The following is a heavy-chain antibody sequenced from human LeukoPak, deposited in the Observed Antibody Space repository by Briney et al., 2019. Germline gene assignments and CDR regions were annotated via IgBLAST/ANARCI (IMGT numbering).Heavy chain of an antibody. CDR1: GFTFSSYA. Sequence: GGSLRLSCAASGFTFSSYAMSWVRQAPGKGLEWVSAISGSGGSTYYADSVKGRFTISRDNSKNTLYLQMNSLRAEDTAVYYCASGDSVVVIATWGQGTLVTVSS. CDR3: ASGDSVVVIAT. CDR2: ISGSGGST. D-gene: IGHD2-21*01. V-gene: IGHV3-23*01. J-gene: IGHJ5*02.